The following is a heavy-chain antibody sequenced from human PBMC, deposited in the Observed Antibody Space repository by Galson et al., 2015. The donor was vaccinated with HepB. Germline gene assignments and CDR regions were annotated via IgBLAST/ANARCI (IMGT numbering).Heavy chain of an antibody. Sequence: SVKVSCKASGGTFSSYATSWVRQAPGQGLEWMGGIIPIFGTANYAQKFQGRVTITADESTSTAYMELSSLRSEDTAVYYCARARSSSSSEGVNDYYYYMDVWGKGTTVTVSS. J-gene: IGHJ6*03. V-gene: IGHV1-69*13. CDR1: GGTFSSYA. CDR3: ARARSSSSSEGVNDYYYYMDV. D-gene: IGHD6-6*01. CDR2: IIPIFGTA.